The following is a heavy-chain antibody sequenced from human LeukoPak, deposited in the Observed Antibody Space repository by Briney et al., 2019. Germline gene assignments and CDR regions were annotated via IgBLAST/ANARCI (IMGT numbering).Heavy chain of an antibody. CDR2: IYTSGST. Sequence: SETLSLTCTVSGGSISSSSYYWSWIRQPAGKGLEWIGRIYTSGSTNYNPSLKSRVTISLDTSKNQFSLKLSSVTAADTAVYYCASESMVTRFDSWGQGTLVTVSS. D-gene: IGHD4/OR15-4a*01. CDR1: GGSISSSSYY. V-gene: IGHV4-61*02. CDR3: ASESMVTRFDS. J-gene: IGHJ4*02.